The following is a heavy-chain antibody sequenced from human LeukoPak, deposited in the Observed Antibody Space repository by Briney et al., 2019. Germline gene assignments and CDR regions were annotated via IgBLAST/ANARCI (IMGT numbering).Heavy chain of an antibody. D-gene: IGHD2/OR15-2a*01. CDR2: ISSSGDHI. J-gene: IGHJ5*02. CDR1: GFTFSTST. Sequence: GGSLRLSCAASGFTFSTSTMNWVRQAPGKGLEWVSSISSSGDHIYYADSVKGRFTISRDNAKNSLYLQMDSLRAEDTALYYCVRIPNSANFPNWFDPWGQGTLATVSS. CDR3: VRIPNSANFPNWFDP. V-gene: IGHV3-21*01.